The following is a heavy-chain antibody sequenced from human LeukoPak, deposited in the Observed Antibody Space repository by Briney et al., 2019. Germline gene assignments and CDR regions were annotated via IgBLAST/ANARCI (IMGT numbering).Heavy chain of an antibody. CDR1: GFTFSSYG. V-gene: IGHV3-30*18. CDR3: AKEASGDPNWFDP. Sequence: GRSLRLSCAASGFTFSSYGMHWVRQAPGKGLEWVAVISYDGSNKYYADSVKGRFTISRDNYKNTLYLQMNSLRAEDTAVYYCAKEASGDPNWFDPWGQGTLVTVSS. CDR2: ISYDGSNK. J-gene: IGHJ5*02.